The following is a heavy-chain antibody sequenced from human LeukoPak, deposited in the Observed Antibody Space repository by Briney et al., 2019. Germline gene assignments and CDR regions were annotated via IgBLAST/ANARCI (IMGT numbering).Heavy chain of an antibody. CDR1: GGSISSGSYY. Sequence: SQTLSLTCTVSGGSISSGSYYWSWIRQPAGKGLEWIGRIYTSGSTNYNPSLKSRVTISVDTSKNQFSLKLSSVTAADTAVYYCAGEYYDSSGYANSFDYWGQGTPVTVSS. CDR2: IYTSGST. D-gene: IGHD3-22*01. J-gene: IGHJ4*02. CDR3: AGEYYDSSGYANSFDY. V-gene: IGHV4-61*02.